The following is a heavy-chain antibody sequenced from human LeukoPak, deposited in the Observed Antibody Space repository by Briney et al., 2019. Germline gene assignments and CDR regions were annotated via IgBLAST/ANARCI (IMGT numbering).Heavy chain of an antibody. CDR1: GYTFTSYY. V-gene: IGHV1-46*01. Sequence: VASVKVSCKASGYTFTSYYMHWVRQAPGQGLEWMGIINPSGGSTCYAQKFQGRVTMTRDTSTSTVYMELSSLRSEDTAVYYCARDRVPTYYYDSSGYPFDYWGQGTLVTVSS. D-gene: IGHD3-22*01. CDR3: ARDRVPTYYYDSSGYPFDY. CDR2: INPSGGST. J-gene: IGHJ4*02.